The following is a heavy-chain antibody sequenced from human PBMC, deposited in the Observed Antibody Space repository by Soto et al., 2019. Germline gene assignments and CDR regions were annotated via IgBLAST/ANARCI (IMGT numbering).Heavy chain of an antibody. Sequence: ASVKVSCKASGYTFTSYDINWVRQATGQGLEWMGWMNPNSGNTGYAQKFQGRVTMTRNTSISTAYMELSSLRSEDTAVYYCARTLPHLGNAFDIWGQGTMVTVSS. D-gene: IGHD7-27*01. J-gene: IGHJ3*02. CDR1: GYTFTSYD. CDR2: MNPNSGNT. CDR3: ARTLPHLGNAFDI. V-gene: IGHV1-8*02.